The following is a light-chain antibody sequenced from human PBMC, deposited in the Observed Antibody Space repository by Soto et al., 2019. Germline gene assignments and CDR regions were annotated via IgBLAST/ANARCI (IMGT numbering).Light chain of an antibody. J-gene: IGKJ1*01. V-gene: IGKV4-1*01. Sequence: DIVMTQSPDSLGVSLGERATINCKSSQSVLYTSNNQNYLAWYQQKSGQPPKLLIYGASARESGVPARFSGGGSGTDFTLTINGLQADDVAVYYCQQYYLVPFTFGQGTKVEVK. CDR1: QSVLYTSNNQNY. CDR2: GAS. CDR3: QQYYLVPFT.